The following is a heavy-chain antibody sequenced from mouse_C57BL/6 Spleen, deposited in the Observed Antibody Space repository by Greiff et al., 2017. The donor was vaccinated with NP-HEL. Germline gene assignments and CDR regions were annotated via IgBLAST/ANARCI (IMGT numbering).Heavy chain of an antibody. CDR3: ARYINYYFDY. D-gene: IGHD1-3*01. CDR2: IRNKANGYTT. CDR1: GFTFTDYY. V-gene: IGHV7-3*01. J-gene: IGHJ2*01. Sequence: EVKLMESGGGLVQPGGSLSLSCAASGFTFTDYYMSWVRQPPGKALEWLGFIRNKANGYTTEYSASVKGRFTISRENSQSILYLQMNALRAEDSATYYCARYINYYFDYWGQGTTLTVSS.